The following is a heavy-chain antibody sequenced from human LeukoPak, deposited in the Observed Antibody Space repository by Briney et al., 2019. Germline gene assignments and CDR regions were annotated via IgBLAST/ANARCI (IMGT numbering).Heavy chain of an antibody. CDR2: ISGSGGST. CDR3: AKDREIVVVPAATPHFY. Sequence: GGSLRLSCAASGFTFSSYAMSWVRQAPGKGLEWVSAISGSGGSTYYADSVKGRFTISRDNSKNTLYLQMNSLRAEDTAVYYCAKDREIVVVPAATPHFYWGQGTLVTVSS. CDR1: GFTFSSYA. J-gene: IGHJ4*02. V-gene: IGHV3-23*01. D-gene: IGHD2-2*01.